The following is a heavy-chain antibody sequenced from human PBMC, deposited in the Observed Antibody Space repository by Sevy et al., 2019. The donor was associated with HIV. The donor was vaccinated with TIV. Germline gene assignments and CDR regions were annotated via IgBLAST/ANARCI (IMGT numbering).Heavy chain of an antibody. CDR3: ARAQGVLLWFGEFPL. J-gene: IGHJ4*02. CDR2: ISYDGNDK. CDR1: AFTFSSYA. V-gene: IGHV3-30*04. Sequence: GGSLRLSCAASAFTFSSYAMHWVRQAPGKGLEWVAVISYDGNDKDYADSVKGRFTISRDNSKNTLYLQINSLRIEDTAVYYCARAQGVLLWFGEFPLWGPGTLVTVSS. D-gene: IGHD3-10*01.